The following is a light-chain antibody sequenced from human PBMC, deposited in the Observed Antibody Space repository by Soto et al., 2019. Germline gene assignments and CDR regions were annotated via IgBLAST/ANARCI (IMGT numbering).Light chain of an antibody. V-gene: IGLV2-23*02. Sequence: QSALTQPASLSGSPGQSITISCTGTSSDIGSYNLVSWYQQHPGKAPKLIIYEVTERPSGVSNRFSGSKSGNTASLTISGLQAEDEADYYGCSYTGSPTSRYLFGGGTKLTVL. CDR3: CSYTGSPTSRYL. J-gene: IGLJ2*01. CDR2: EVT. CDR1: SSDIGSYNL.